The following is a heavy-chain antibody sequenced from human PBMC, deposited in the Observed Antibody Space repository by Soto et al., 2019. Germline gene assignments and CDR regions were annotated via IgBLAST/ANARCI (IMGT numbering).Heavy chain of an antibody. CDR1: GYSFTRYW. Sequence: GEALKISCKGSGYSFTRYWISWVRQMPGKGLEWMGRIDPSDSYTNYSPSFQGHVTISADKSISTAYLQWSSLKASDTAMYYCARTCLRDSCHNYHHNAMDVWGQGPTVTVSS. V-gene: IGHV5-10-1*01. D-gene: IGHD2-21*01. CDR3: ARTCLRDSCHNYHHNAMDV. J-gene: IGHJ6*02. CDR2: IDPSDSYT.